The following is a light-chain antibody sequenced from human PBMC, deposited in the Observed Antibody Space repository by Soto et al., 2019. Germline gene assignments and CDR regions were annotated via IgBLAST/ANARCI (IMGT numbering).Light chain of an antibody. Sequence: DIQMTQSPSTLSASVGDRVTITCGASQSISRFFAWYQQKTGKAPKLLIYAASSLQSGVPSRLRGSGYGTDLTITISSMKNEDFVSYYCQQANSFTLTFGGGTKVDIK. V-gene: IGKV1-12*01. J-gene: IGKJ4*01. CDR3: QQANSFTLT. CDR1: QSISRF. CDR2: AAS.